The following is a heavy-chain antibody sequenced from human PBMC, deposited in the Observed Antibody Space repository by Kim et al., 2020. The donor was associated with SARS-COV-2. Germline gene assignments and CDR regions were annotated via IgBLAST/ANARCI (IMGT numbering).Heavy chain of an antibody. V-gene: IGHV3-11*06. CDR2: IGSGGNT. Sequence: GGSLRLSCAASGFTFSNSHLNWIRQTPGKGLEWVSYIGSGGNTDYADSVKGRFTISRDNTKNSLFLQMNSLRPEDTAVYYFATYIHWAFNYWAQGTLVTV. D-gene: IGHD7-27*01. CDR3: ATYIHWAFNY. CDR1: GFTFSNSH. J-gene: IGHJ4*02.